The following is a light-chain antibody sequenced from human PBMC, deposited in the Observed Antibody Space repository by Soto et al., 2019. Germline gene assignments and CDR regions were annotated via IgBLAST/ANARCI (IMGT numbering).Light chain of an antibody. Sequence: EIVMTQSPATLSVSPGERATVSCRASQSVSSNLVWYQQKPGQAPRLIIYGASTRATGTPPRFSGSGSGTEFTLTISSLQSEDFAVYYCQHHNTWLWTFGQGTKVEIK. CDR2: GAS. CDR3: QHHNTWLWT. J-gene: IGKJ1*01. V-gene: IGKV3-15*01. CDR1: QSVSSN.